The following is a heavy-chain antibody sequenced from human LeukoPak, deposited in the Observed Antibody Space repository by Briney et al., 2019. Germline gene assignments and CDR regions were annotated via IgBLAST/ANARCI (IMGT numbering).Heavy chain of an antibody. CDR2: INNSSSI. CDR3: ARKVAYRRYFDR. D-gene: IGHD1-26*01. Sequence: AETLSLTCAVYGGPFSGYYWSWMRQPPAKGLEGIGEINNSSSINYNPSPKSRVTISVATSKNKFSLKLSSVTAADTAVYYCARKVAYRRYFDRWGRGTLVTVSS. V-gene: IGHV4-34*01. CDR1: GGPFSGYY. J-gene: IGHJ2*01.